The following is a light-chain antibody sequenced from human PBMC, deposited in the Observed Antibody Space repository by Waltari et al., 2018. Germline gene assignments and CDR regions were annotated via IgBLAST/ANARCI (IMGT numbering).Light chain of an antibody. CDR2: SSK. V-gene: IGKV1-39*01. J-gene: IGKJ4*01. Sequence: DIQMTQSPSSLSASVGDTVTITCRASQRIASYVNWFQQKPGKSPTLLIFSSKILQSGVPSRFSGSGSGTDFTLTISGLQPDDFATYFCLQHDSYPLTFGGGTVVEI. CDR1: QRIASY. CDR3: LQHDSYPLT.